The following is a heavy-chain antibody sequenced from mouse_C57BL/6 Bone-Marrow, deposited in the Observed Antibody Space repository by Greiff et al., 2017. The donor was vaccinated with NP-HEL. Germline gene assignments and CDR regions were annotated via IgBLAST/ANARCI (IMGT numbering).Heavy chain of an antibody. D-gene: IGHD2-12*01. CDR3: AQGVLRRAMDY. CDR2: IYPGDGDT. Sequence: VQLQQSGAELVKPGASVKISCKASGYAFSSYWMNWVKQRPGKGLEWIGQIYPGDGDTNYKGKFKGKSTLTADKSSSTAYMPLSSLTSEDSAVYFCAQGVLRRAMDYGGQGTSATVSS. V-gene: IGHV1-80*01. CDR1: GYAFSSYW. J-gene: IGHJ4*01.